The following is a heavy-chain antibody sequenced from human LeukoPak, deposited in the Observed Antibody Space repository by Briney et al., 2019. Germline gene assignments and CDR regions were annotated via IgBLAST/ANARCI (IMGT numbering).Heavy chain of an antibody. Sequence: GGSLRLSCAASGFTFDDYAMHWVRQAPGKGLEWVSLISWDGGSTYYADSVKGRFTISRDNSKNSLYLQMNSLRAEDTALYYCAKVAGTTRPDYYYMDVWGKGTTVTVSS. CDR2: ISWDGGST. CDR1: GFTFDDYA. D-gene: IGHD1-14*01. V-gene: IGHV3-43D*03. CDR3: AKVAGTTRPDYYYMDV. J-gene: IGHJ6*03.